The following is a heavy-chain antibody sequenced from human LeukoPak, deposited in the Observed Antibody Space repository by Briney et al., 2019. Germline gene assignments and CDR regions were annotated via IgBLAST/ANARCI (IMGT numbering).Heavy chain of an antibody. CDR3: ARDSGSSEYYFDY. CDR1: GFTFSSYW. Sequence: GGSLRLSCTASGFTFSSYWMHWVRQVPGKGLVWVSRIGSDGSSTSFADSVKGRFTISRDNAKNTLYLQMNSLRAEDTAVYYCARDSGSSEYYFDYWGQGTLVTVSS. CDR2: IGSDGSST. J-gene: IGHJ4*02. D-gene: IGHD1-26*01. V-gene: IGHV3-74*01.